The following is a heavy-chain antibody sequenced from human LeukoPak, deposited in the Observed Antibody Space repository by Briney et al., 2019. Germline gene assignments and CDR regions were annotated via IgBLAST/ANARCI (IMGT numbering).Heavy chain of an antibody. CDR2: ISSSVSDI. CDR1: GFTFSSYE. V-gene: IGHV3-48*03. D-gene: IGHD2-21*02. Sequence: GGSLRLSCAASGFTFSSYEKNWVRQAPGKGLEWISYISSSVSDIHYADSVKGRFTISRDNAKNSLYLQMSSLRVEDTAVYYCARKRAACGGDCNDYWGQGTLVTVSS. J-gene: IGHJ4*02. CDR3: ARKRAACGGDCNDY.